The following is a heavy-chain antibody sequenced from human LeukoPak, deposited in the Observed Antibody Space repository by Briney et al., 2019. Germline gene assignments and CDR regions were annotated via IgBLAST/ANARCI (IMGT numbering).Heavy chain of an antibody. CDR1: GGSFSDNY. CDR3: AGAVATNWFDP. CDR2: IYTSGST. J-gene: IGHJ5*02. D-gene: IGHD6-19*01. Sequence: SETLSLTCAVYGGSFSDNYWSWIRQPAGKGPEWIGRIYTSGSTNYNPSLKSRVTISEDTSKNQFSLKLSSVTAADTAVYYCAGAVATNWFDPWGQGILVTVSS. V-gene: IGHV4-59*10.